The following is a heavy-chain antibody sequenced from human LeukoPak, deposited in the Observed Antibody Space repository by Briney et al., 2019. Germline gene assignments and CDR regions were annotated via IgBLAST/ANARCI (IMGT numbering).Heavy chain of an antibody. D-gene: IGHD3-3*01. Sequence: ASVKVSCKASGYTFTSYGIGWVRQAPGQGLEWMGWISASNGNTNYAQKLQGRVTMTTDTSTSTAYMELRSLRSDDTAVYYCARDRFYDFWSGYVTPTTIDYWGQGTLVTVSS. J-gene: IGHJ4*02. CDR2: ISASNGNT. CDR1: GYTFTSYG. V-gene: IGHV1-18*01. CDR3: ARDRFYDFWSGYVTPTTIDY.